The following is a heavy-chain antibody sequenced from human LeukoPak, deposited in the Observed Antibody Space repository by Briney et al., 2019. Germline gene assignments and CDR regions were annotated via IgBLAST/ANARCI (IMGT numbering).Heavy chain of an antibody. V-gene: IGHV3-11*01. CDR3: ARLVGYSSSWYISYYYYMDV. D-gene: IGHD6-13*01. J-gene: IGHJ6*03. CDR1: GFSVSDYY. CDR2: FSSSGSTI. Sequence: GGSLRLSCAASGFSVSDYYMNWIRQSPGKGLEWISFFSSSGSTIFYADSVKGRFTISRDNAKNSLYLQMNSLRAEDTAVYYCARLVGYSSSWYISYYYYMDVWGKGTTVTISS.